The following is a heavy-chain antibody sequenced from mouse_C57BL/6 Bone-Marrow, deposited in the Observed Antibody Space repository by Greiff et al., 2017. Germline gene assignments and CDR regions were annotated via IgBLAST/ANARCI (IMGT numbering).Heavy chain of an antibody. Sequence: VQLQQPGAELVRPGSSVKLSCKASGYTFTSYWMHWVKQRPIQGLEWIGNIDPSDSETHYNQKFKDKATLTVDKSSSTAYMQRSSLTSEDSAVYYCAREDGQLRLPLYYYAMDYWGQGTSVTVSS. CDR2: IDPSDSET. J-gene: IGHJ4*01. V-gene: IGHV1-52*01. CDR1: GYTFTSYW. D-gene: IGHD3-2*02. CDR3: AREDGQLRLPLYYYAMDY.